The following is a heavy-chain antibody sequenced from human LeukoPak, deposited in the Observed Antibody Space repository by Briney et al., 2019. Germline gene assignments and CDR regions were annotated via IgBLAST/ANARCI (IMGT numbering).Heavy chain of an antibody. CDR3: ARAGSSSWNGLSDY. Sequence: PGGSLRLSCAASGFTVSSNYMSWVRQAPGKGLEWVSYISSSSSTIYYADSVKGRFTISRDNAKNSLYLQMDSLRDEDTAVYYCARAGSSSWNGLSDYWGPGTLVTVSS. V-gene: IGHV3-48*02. J-gene: IGHJ4*02. D-gene: IGHD6-13*01. CDR2: ISSSSSTI. CDR1: GFTVSSNY.